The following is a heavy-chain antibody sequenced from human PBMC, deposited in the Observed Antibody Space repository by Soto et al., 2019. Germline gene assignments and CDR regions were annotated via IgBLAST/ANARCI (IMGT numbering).Heavy chain of an antibody. Sequence: XSVKVSCKASVYSFTSYYMHWVRQAPGQGLEWMGIINPSGGSTSYAQKFQGRVTMTRDTSTSTVYMELSSLRSEDTAVYYCARGYSSSWYFDYWGQGTLVTVSS. J-gene: IGHJ4*02. D-gene: IGHD6-13*01. V-gene: IGHV1-46*01. CDR2: INPSGGST. CDR3: ARGYSSSWYFDY. CDR1: VYSFTSYY.